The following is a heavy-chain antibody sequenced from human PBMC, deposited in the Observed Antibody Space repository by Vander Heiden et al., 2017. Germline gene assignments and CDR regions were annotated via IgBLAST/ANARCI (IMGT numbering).Heavy chain of an antibody. CDR3: ARRGGDGDWFDP. J-gene: IGHJ5*02. Sequence: QVQLVQSGAEVKTPGASVKVSCKASGYTFTSYYLHWVRQAPGQGLEWMGIINPSGGSTSYAQKFQGRVTMTRDTSTSTVYMELSSLRSEDTAVYYCARRGGDGDWFDPWGQGTLVTVSS. D-gene: IGHD3-16*01. CDR2: INPSGGST. CDR1: GYTFTSYY. V-gene: IGHV1-46*01.